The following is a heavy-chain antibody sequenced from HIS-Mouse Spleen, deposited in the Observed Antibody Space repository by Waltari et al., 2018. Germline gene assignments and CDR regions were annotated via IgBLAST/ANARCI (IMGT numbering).Heavy chain of an antibody. J-gene: IGHJ4*02. CDR1: GFTFISYA. V-gene: IGHV3-30*04. D-gene: IGHD6-19*01. Sequence: QVQLVESGGGVVQPGRSLRLSCAASGFTFISYAMHWVRQAPGKGLEWVAVISYDGSNKYYADSVKGRFTISRDNSKNTLYLQMNSLRAEDTAVYYCARAGDSSGWRDFDYWGQGTLVTVSS. CDR2: ISYDGSNK. CDR3: ARAGDSSGWRDFDY.